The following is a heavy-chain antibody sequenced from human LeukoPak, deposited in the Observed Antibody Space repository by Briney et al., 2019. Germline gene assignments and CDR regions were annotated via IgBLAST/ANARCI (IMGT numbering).Heavy chain of an antibody. V-gene: IGHV3-73*01. CDR1: GFTFSVSA. D-gene: IGHD6-6*01. J-gene: IGHJ4*02. Sequence: GGSLRLSCAASGFTFSVSAMYWVRQAPGKGLEWVGRIRNKANNYATAYAASLKGRFTISRDDSKNTAYLQMNSLETEDTAMYYCTYTSSSGVVYWGQGTLVTVSS. CDR2: IRNKANNYAT. CDR3: TYTSSSGVVY.